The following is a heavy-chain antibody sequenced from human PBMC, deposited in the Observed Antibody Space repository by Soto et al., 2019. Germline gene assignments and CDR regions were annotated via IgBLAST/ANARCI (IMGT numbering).Heavy chain of an antibody. D-gene: IGHD3-10*01. CDR2: IYYSGST. Sequence: SETLSLTCTVSGGSISSYYWSWIRQPPGKGLEWIGYIYYSGSTNYNPSLKSRVTISVDTSKNQFSLKLSSVTAADTAVYYCARRARRFGELLPYYFDYWGQGTLVTVSS. CDR3: ARRARRFGELLPYYFDY. CDR1: GGSISSYY. J-gene: IGHJ4*02. V-gene: IGHV4-59*01.